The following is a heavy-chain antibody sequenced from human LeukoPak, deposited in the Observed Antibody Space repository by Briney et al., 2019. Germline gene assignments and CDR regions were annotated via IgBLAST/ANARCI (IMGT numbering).Heavy chain of an antibody. V-gene: IGHV3-23*01. D-gene: IGHD6-13*01. CDR2: ISDSGGGT. Sequence: PGGSLRLSCVASGFTFSSYAMSWVRQAPGKGLEWVSAISDSGGGTYHADSVKGRFTISRDNSKNTLFLEMNSLRAEDTAVYYCAKMKQQPDYWGQGTLVTVSS. J-gene: IGHJ4*02. CDR3: AKMKQQPDY. CDR1: GFTFSSYA.